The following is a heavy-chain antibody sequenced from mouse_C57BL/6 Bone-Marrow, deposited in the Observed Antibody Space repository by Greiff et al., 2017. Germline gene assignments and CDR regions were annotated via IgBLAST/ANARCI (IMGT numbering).Heavy chain of an antibody. CDR3: ARNIYYFGSSLDV. CDR1: GFSLTSYG. Sequence: QVQLQQSGPGLVQPSQSLSITCTVSGFSLTSYGVHWVRQSPGKGLAWLGVIWSGGSTDYNAAFISRLSLSKDNSNSQVFFKMNSLQAEDTAIYYCARNIYYFGSSLDVWGQGTTLTVSS. V-gene: IGHV2-2*01. D-gene: IGHD1-1*01. CDR2: IWSGGST. J-gene: IGHJ2*01.